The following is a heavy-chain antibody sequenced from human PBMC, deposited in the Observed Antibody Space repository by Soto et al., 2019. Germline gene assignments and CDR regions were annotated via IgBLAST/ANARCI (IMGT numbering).Heavy chain of an antibody. CDR2: MRANSGDT. CDR3: ARYIYGQGFKA. CDR1: GDTFTNFD. J-gene: IGHJ5*02. Sequence: QVQLVQPGAEVRKPGASVKVSCKASGDTFTNFDFNWVRQPTGQGLEWIGWMRANSGDTGHAQKFQGRVSMTRDTSMSTAYMEVSSPRAEDTAVYYCARYIYGQGFKAWGQGTLVFVSS. D-gene: IGHD3-3*02. V-gene: IGHV1-8*01.